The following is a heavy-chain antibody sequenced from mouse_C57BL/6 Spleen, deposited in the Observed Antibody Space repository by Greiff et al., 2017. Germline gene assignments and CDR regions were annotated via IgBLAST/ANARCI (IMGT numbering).Heavy chain of an antibody. V-gene: IGHV1-55*01. CDR2: SYPGSGST. Sequence: VQLQQPGAELVTPGASVKMSCKASGYTFTSYWLTRVKQRPGQGLEWSGESYPGSGSTNYNEKFKSKATLTVDTSSSTAYMQLSSLTSEDSAVYYCARSYYGNWFAYWGQGTLVTVSA. D-gene: IGHD2-1*01. CDR3: ARSYYGNWFAY. CDR1: GYTFTSYW. J-gene: IGHJ3*01.